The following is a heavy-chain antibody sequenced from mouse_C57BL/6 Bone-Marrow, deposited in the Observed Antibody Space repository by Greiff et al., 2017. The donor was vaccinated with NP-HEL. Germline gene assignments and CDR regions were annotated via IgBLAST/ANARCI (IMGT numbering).Heavy chain of an antibody. CDR3: AREGFYYGSSHWYFDV. CDR1: DSEVFPIAY. Sequence: VQLQQSGSELRSPGSSVKLSCKDFDSEVFPIAYMSWVRQKPGHGFEWIGGILPSIGRTIYGEKFEDKATLDADTLSNTAYLELNSLTSEDSAIYYCAREGFYYGSSHWYFDVWGTGTTVTVSS. CDR2: ILPSIGRT. D-gene: IGHD1-1*01. V-gene: IGHV15-2*01. J-gene: IGHJ1*03.